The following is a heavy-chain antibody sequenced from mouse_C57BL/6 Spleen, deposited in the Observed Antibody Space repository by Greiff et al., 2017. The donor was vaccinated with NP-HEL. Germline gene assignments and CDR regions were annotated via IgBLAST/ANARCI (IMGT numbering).Heavy chain of an antibody. D-gene: IGHD2-5*01. Sequence: QVQLQQPGAELVKPGASVKLSCKASGYTFTSYWMQWVKQRPGQGLEWIGEIDPSDSYTNYNQKFKGKATLTVDTSSSTAYMQLSSLTSEDSAVYYCARFKNPYYSKDAMDDWGQGTSVTVSS. J-gene: IGHJ4*01. CDR1: GYTFTSYW. CDR2: IDPSDSYT. V-gene: IGHV1-50*01. CDR3: ARFKNPYYSKDAMDD.